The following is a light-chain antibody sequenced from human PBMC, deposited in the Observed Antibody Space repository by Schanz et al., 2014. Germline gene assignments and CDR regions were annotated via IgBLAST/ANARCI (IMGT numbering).Light chain of an antibody. CDR3: QQYGSSVSYT. CDR1: QSVSSY. J-gene: IGKJ2*01. CDR2: DAS. V-gene: IGKV3-20*01. Sequence: EIVLTQSPGSLSLSPGGRATLSCRASQSVSSYLAWYQQKPGQAPRLLIDDASNRATGIPARFSGSGSGKYFTLGISRLEPEDFAVYYCQQYGSSVSYTFGQGTKLEIK.